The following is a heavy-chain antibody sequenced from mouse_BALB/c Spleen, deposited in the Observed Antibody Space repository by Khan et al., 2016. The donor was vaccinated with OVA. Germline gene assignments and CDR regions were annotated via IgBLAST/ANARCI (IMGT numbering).Heavy chain of an antibody. CDR1: GYAFSNYW. CDR3: SSSGYDYFAY. D-gene: IGHD2-14*01. J-gene: IGHJ3*01. Sequence: QVQLKESGAELVRPGSSVKISCKASGYAFSNYWMNWVKQRPGQGLEWIGQIYPGDGDSSFNGKFRGKATLTADTSSSTAYMQLSSLTSEDSAVYFCSSSGYDYFAYWGQGTLVTVSA. V-gene: IGHV1-80*01. CDR2: IYPGDGDS.